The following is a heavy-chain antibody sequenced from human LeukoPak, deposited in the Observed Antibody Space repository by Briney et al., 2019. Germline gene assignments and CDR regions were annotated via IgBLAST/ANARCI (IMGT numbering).Heavy chain of an antibody. Sequence: GGSLRLSCAASGFTFSSYWMSWVRQAPGKGLEWVANIKQDGSEKYYVDSVKGRFTISRDNAKNSLYLQMNSLRAEDTAVYYCASKPSAGDSSGHYLNYWGQGTLVTVSS. CDR2: IKQDGSEK. V-gene: IGHV3-7*01. D-gene: IGHD3-22*01. CDR1: GFTFSSYW. J-gene: IGHJ4*02. CDR3: ASKPSAGDSSGHYLNY.